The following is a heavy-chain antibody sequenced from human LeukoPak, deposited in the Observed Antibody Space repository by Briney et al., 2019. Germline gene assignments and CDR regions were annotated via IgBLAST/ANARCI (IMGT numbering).Heavy chain of an antibody. J-gene: IGHJ4*02. CDR3: ARTYYDSGSLIEN. CDR1: GFTFSSYA. CDR2: ISYDGSNK. Sequence: GRSLRLSCAASGFTFSSYAMHWVRQAPGKGLEWVAVISYDGSNKYYADSVKGRFTISRDNSKNTLYLQMNSLRAEDTAVYYCARTYYDSGSLIENWGQGTLVTVSS. D-gene: IGHD3-10*01. V-gene: IGHV3-30-3*01.